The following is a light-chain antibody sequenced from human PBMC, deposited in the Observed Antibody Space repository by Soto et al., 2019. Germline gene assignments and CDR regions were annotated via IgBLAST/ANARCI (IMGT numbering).Light chain of an antibody. V-gene: IGLV2-23*01. CDR2: QDT. CDR1: SSDIGRYNL. CDR3: CSYAGSTTWV. Sequence: QSALTQPASVSGSPGQSITISCTGTSSDIGRYNLVSWYQQHPGKAPILMIYQDTKRPSGVSDRFSGSKSGNTASLTISGLQAEDEADYYCCSYAGSTTWVFGGGTKLTVL. J-gene: IGLJ3*02.